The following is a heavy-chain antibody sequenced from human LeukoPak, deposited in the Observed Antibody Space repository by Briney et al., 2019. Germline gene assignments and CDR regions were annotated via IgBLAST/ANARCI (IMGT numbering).Heavy chain of an antibody. D-gene: IGHD3-3*01. J-gene: IGHJ4*02. Sequence: PGGSLRLSCAASGFTFSSCAMTWVRQAPGKGLEWVSAISGSGGSTYYADSVKGRFTISRDNSKNTLYLQMNSLRAEDTAVYYCAKLESDFWSGFPPDYWGQGTLVTVSS. CDR1: GFTFSSCA. CDR2: ISGSGGST. V-gene: IGHV3-23*01. CDR3: AKLESDFWSGFPPDY.